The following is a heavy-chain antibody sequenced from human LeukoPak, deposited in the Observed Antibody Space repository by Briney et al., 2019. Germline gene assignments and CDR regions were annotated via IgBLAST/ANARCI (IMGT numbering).Heavy chain of an antibody. CDR1: GFTFSSYA. D-gene: IGHD3-22*01. CDR2: ISYDGSNK. Sequence: PGRSLRLSCAASGFTFSSYAMHWVRQAPGKGLEWVAVISYDGSNKYYADSVKGRFTISRDNSKNTLYLQMNSLRAEDTAVYYCARSTYYYDSSGDSFDYWGQGTLVTVSS. J-gene: IGHJ4*02. CDR3: ARSTYYYDSSGDSFDY. V-gene: IGHV3-30-3*01.